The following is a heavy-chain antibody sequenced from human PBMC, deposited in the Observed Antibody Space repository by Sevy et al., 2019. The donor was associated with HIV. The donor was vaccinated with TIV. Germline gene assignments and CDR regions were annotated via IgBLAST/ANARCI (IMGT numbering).Heavy chain of an antibody. CDR2: IQCDGNDK. D-gene: IGHD6-13*01. Sequence: GGSLRLSCAASRFIFNDYGMHWVRQAPGKGLEWVAFIQCDGNDKYYADSMRGRFTISRDNSKNMLFLQMNSLRSEDTAMYYCAKNTAAAGAGGFDYWGQGTLVTVSS. CDR3: AKNTAAAGAGGFDY. V-gene: IGHV3-30*02. CDR1: RFIFNDYG. J-gene: IGHJ4*02.